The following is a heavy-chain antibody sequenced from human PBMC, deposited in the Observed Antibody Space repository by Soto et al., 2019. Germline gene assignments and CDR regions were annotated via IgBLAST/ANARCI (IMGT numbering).Heavy chain of an antibody. Sequence: SVKVSCTASGGTFSSYASSWVRQAPGQGLEWMGGIIPIFGTANYAQKFQGRVTITADESTSTAYMELSSLRSEDTAVYYCARGRITIFGVVILRDGMDVWGQGTTVTVSS. CDR1: GGTFSSYA. V-gene: IGHV1-69*13. CDR2: IIPIFGTA. J-gene: IGHJ6*02. CDR3: ARGRITIFGVVILRDGMDV. D-gene: IGHD3-3*01.